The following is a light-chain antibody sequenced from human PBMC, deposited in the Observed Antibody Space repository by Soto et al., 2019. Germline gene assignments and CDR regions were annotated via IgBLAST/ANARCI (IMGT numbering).Light chain of an antibody. CDR3: QQYNNWPPGDT. V-gene: IGKV3-15*01. CDR2: GAS. Sequence: EIVMTQSPATLSVSPGERATLSCRASQSVSSNLAWYQQKPGQAPRLLIYGASTRATGIPARFSGSGSGTEFTLTISSLQSEDFAVYYCQQYNNWPPGDTFGQGTNLEIK. J-gene: IGKJ2*01. CDR1: QSVSSN.